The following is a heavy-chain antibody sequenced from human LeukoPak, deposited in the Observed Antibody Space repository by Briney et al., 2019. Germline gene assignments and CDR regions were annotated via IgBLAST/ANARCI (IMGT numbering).Heavy chain of an antibody. D-gene: IGHD3-3*01. CDR3: ARSGLWSGLIHY. CDR1: GGSFSGYY. CDR2: INHSGST. Sequence: PSETLSLTCAVYGGSFSGYYWSWIRQPPGKGLEWIGEINHSGSTNYNPSLKSRVTISVDTSKNQFSLKLSSVTAADTAVYYCARSGLWSGLIHYWGQGTLVTVSS. V-gene: IGHV4-34*01. J-gene: IGHJ4*02.